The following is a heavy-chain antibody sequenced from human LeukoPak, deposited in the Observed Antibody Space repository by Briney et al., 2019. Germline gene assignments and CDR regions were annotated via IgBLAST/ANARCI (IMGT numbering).Heavy chain of an antibody. CDR2: ISGGGGST. CDR1: GFTFSSYA. Sequence: PGGSLRLSCAASGFTFSSYAMSWVRQAPGKGLEWVSGISGGGGSTYYADSVKGRFTISRDNSKNTLYLQMNSLRAEDTAVYYCAKAAEWLLAYYYYYMDVWGKGTTVTVSS. D-gene: IGHD3-3*01. J-gene: IGHJ6*03. V-gene: IGHV3-23*01. CDR3: AKAAEWLLAYYYYYMDV.